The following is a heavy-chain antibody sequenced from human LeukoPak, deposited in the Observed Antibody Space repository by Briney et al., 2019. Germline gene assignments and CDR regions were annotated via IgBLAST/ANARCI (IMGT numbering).Heavy chain of an antibody. D-gene: IGHD6-13*01. V-gene: IGHV5-10-1*01. CDR2: IDPSDSYT. CDR3: ARHFTSSWYSDF. CDR1: GNVFTSYW. J-gene: IGHJ4*02. Sequence: GESLKISCKGSGNVFTSYWVGWVRQMPGKGLEWMGRIDPSDSYTNYSPSFQGHVTISADKSISTAYLQWSSLKASDTAIYYCARHFTSSWYSDFWGQGTLVTVSS.